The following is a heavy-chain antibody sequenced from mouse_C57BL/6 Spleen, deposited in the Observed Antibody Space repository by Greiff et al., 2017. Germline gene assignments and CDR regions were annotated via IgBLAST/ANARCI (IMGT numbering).Heavy chain of an antibody. CDR1: GFTFTDYY. V-gene: IGHV7-3*01. D-gene: IGHD2-2*01. Sequence: EVKLVESGGGLVQPGGSLSLSCAASGFTFTDYYMSWVRQPPGKALEWLGFIRNKANGYTKEYSASVKGRFTISRDNSQSILYLQMNALRAEDSATYYCARYGSTMVTYYAMDYWGQGTSVTVSS. CDR2: IRNKANGYTK. J-gene: IGHJ4*01. CDR3: ARYGSTMVTYYAMDY.